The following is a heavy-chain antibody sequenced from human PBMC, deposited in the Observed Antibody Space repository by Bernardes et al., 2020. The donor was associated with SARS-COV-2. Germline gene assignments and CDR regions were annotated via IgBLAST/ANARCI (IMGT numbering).Heavy chain of an antibody. CDR1: GFTFSNYG. CDR3: AKEKTQRGSTGYPTDY. CDR2: VSYDESNK. D-gene: IGHD5-12*01. V-gene: IGHV3-30*18. Sequence: GGSLRLSRAASGFTFSNYGMDWVRQAPGKGLEWVALVSYDESNKYYADSVKGRFTISRDNSRNTLFLQMNSLRVEDTAVYYCAKEKTQRGSTGYPTDYWGQGILVTVSS. J-gene: IGHJ4*02.